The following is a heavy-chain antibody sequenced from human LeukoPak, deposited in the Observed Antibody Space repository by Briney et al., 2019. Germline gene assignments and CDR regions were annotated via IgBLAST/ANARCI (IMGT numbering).Heavy chain of an antibody. Sequence: SQTLSLTCTVSGGSISSGYYWSWVRQHPGKGLGWIGYIYHSGSTYYNPSLKSRATISVDTSKNQFSLRLSSVTAADTAVYYCARQGRYMAAANTPNFDYWGQGILVAVSS. V-gene: IGHV4-31*03. D-gene: IGHD6-13*01. CDR2: IYHSGST. CDR3: ARQGRYMAAANTPNFDY. CDR1: GGSISSGYY. J-gene: IGHJ4*02.